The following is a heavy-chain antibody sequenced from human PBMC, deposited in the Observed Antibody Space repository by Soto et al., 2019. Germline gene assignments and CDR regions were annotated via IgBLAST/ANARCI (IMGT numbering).Heavy chain of an antibody. CDR2: ISAYNGNT. CDR3: ARVGQQWLVQRSYYFDY. Sequence: QVQLVQSGAEVKKPGASVKVSCKASGYTFTSYGISWVRQAPGQGLEWMGWISAYNGNTNYAQKLQGRVTMTTDTAQSRXYMELRSLRSDDTAVYYCARVGQQWLVQRSYYFDYWGQGTLVTVSS. CDR1: GYTFTSYG. D-gene: IGHD6-19*01. J-gene: IGHJ4*02. V-gene: IGHV1-18*01.